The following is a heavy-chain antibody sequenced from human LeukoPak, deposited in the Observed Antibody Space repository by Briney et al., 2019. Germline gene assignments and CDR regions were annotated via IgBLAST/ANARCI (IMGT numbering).Heavy chain of an antibody. CDR1: GYPLTNYG. J-gene: IGHJ4*02. V-gene: IGHV1-18*01. D-gene: IGHD1-26*01. CDR3: ARRELSASYSFFDY. Sequence: ASVEVSCKASGYPLTNYGLTWVRQAPGQGLEWVGWITSYNGNTDTAQRFQGRVTMTTDTSTSTAYMELRGLRSDDTAVYYCARRELSASYSFFDYWGQGTLVTVSS. CDR2: ITSYNGNT.